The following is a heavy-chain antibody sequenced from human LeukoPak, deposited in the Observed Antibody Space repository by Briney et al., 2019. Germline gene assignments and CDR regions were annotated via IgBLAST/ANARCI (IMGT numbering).Heavy chain of an antibody. CDR1: GGSISGYY. J-gene: IGHJ4*02. CDR3: ARFSSSWLDY. Sequence: SETLSLTCTVSGGSISGYYWSWIRQPPGKGLEWIAYIYLSGSTSYNPSLKSRLTISMDASKNQFSLNLSSVTAADTAVYFCARFSSSWLDYWGQGILVTVSS. CDR2: IYLSGST. D-gene: IGHD6-13*01. V-gene: IGHV4-59*08.